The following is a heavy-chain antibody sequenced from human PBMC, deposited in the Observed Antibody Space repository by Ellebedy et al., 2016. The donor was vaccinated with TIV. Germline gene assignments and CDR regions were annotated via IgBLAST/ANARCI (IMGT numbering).Heavy chain of an antibody. Sequence: GESLKISXAASGFTFSSYAMSWVRQAPGKGLEWVSAISGSGGSTYYADSVKGRFTISRDNSKNTLYLQMNSLRAEDTAVYYCAKDEELVTEYFDYWGQGTLVTVSS. CDR3: AKDEELVTEYFDY. V-gene: IGHV3-23*01. CDR2: ISGSGGST. J-gene: IGHJ4*02. CDR1: GFTFSSYA. D-gene: IGHD6-13*01.